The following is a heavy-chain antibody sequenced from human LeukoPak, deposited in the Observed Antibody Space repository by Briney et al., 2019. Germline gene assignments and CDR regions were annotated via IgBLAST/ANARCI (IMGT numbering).Heavy chain of an antibody. J-gene: IGHJ4*02. CDR2: ISAYTGNT. CDR1: THNFTNYA. CDR3: AASNNFYDSSGTFDY. Sequence: GASVKVSCKASTHNFTNYAFSWVRQVPGQGLEWMGWISAYTGNTNYAQILQDRVTMTTDTSTNTAHMEMRSLRSDDTAVYYCAASNNFYDSSGTFDYWGQGTLVTVSS. D-gene: IGHD3-22*01. V-gene: IGHV1-18*01.